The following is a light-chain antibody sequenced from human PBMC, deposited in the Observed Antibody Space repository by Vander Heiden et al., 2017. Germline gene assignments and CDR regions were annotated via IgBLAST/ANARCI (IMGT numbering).Light chain of an antibody. CDR3: QHDNYLHT. Sequence: EIVMTQSPATLSVSPGERASLSCRTSQSVGSNLAWYQQKPGQAPRLLIYDASTCANGIPDRFSGNGSGTEFTLTSSSRQSADFAVYYVQHDNYLHTFGQGTRLGIK. CDR2: DAS. V-gene: IGKV3-15*01. CDR1: QSVGSN. J-gene: IGKJ5*01.